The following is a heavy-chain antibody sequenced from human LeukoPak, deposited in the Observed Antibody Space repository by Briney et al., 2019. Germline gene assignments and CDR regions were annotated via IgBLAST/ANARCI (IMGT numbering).Heavy chain of an antibody. J-gene: IGHJ3*02. D-gene: IGHD1-26*01. CDR2: IYYSGST. CDR3: AGPVITWDQTDAFDI. V-gene: IGHV4-39*07. Sequence: PSETLSLTCTVSGGSISSSSYYWGWIRQPPGKGLEWIGSIYYSGSTYYNPSLKSRVTISVDTSKNQFSLKLSAVTAADTAVYYCAGPVITWDQTDAFDIWGQGTMVTVSS. CDR1: GGSISSSSYY.